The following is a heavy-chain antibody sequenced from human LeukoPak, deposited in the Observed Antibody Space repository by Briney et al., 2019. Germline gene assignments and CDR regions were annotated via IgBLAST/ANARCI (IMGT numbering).Heavy chain of an antibody. J-gene: IGHJ6*02. CDR3: TGHYGMNV. CDR2: INQDGSEK. Sequence: GGSLRLSCAASGFTFSSSWMTWVRQAPGKGLEWVANINQDGSEKYYMDSVRGRFTISRDNARNSLYLQMHSLRAEDTAVFYCTGHYGMNVWGQGTTVTVSS. V-gene: IGHV3-7*01. CDR1: GFTFSSSW.